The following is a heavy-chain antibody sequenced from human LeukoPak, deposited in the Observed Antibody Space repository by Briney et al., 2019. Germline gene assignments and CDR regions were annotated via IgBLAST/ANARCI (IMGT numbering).Heavy chain of an antibody. D-gene: IGHD1-1*01. Sequence: GGSLRLSCAASGFTFSGSAMHWVRQASGKGLEWVGRIRSKANSYATAYAASVKGRFTISRDDSKNTAYLQMNSLKTEDTAVYYCTRPELEGDYWSQGTLVTVSS. CDR3: TRPELEGDY. J-gene: IGHJ4*02. CDR2: IRSKANSYAT. V-gene: IGHV3-73*01. CDR1: GFTFSGSA.